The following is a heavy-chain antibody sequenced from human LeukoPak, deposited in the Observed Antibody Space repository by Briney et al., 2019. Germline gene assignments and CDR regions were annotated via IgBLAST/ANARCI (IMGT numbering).Heavy chain of an antibody. D-gene: IGHD6-19*01. CDR3: STIAVAGQD. CDR2: IKSKTDGGTT. CDR1: GFTFSSYA. J-gene: IGHJ4*02. Sequence: TTGGSLRLSCAASGFTFSSYAMSWVRQAPGKGLEWVGRIKSKTDGGTTDYAAPVKGRFTISRDDSKNTLYLQMNSLKTEDTAVYYCSTIAVAGQDWGQGTLVTVSS. V-gene: IGHV3-15*01.